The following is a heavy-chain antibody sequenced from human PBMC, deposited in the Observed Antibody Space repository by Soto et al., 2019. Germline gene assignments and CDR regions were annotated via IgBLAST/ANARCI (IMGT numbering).Heavy chain of an antibody. J-gene: IGHJ5*02. CDR2: IYYSGST. D-gene: IGHD3-10*01. V-gene: IGHV4-61*01. CDR1: GVSVSSCRYY. Sequence: SDTLSLTCTVSGVSVSSCRYYWSLIRQPPGKGLEWIGYIYYSGSTNYNPSLKSRVTISVDTSKNQFSLKLSSVTAADTSVYYCARHPHWVRGSGSYLRLSSSDPWGQGTLVTVSS. CDR3: ARHPHWVRGSGSYLRLSSSDP.